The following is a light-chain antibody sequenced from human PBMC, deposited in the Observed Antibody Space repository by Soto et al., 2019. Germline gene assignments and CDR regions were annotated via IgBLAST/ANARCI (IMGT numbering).Light chain of an antibody. Sequence: QSVLTQPPSVSGAPGQRVTISCTGSSSNIGAGYDVHWYQQLPGTAPKLLIYGNSNRPSGVPDRFSGSKSGTSASLAITGLQAEDEADYYGQSYDSSSGVFGGGTKVTVL. CDR3: QSYDSSSGV. J-gene: IGLJ2*01. V-gene: IGLV1-40*01. CDR2: GNS. CDR1: SSNIGAGYD.